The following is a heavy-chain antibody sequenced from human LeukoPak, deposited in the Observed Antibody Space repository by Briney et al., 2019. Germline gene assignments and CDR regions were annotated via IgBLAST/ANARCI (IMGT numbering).Heavy chain of an antibody. CDR3: ARPRYNWNDAYYFDY. CDR2: IIPNSGGT. D-gene: IGHD1-1*01. V-gene: IGHV1-2*02. J-gene: IGHJ4*02. CDR1: GYTLTGYY. Sequence: ASVKVSCKASGYTLTGYYMHWVRQAPGQGLEWMGWIIPNSGGTNYAQRFQGRVTMTRDTSISTAYMKLSRLRSDDTAVYYCARPRYNWNDAYYFDYWGQGTLVTVSS.